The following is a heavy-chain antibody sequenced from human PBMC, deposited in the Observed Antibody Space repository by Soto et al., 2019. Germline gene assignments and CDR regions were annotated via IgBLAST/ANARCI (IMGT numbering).Heavy chain of an antibody. Sequence: QVQLQQWGARLLKPSETLSLTCAVYGGSFSGYYWTWIRQPPGKGLEWIGEINHSGSTNYNPSLKSRVAIPVDTSKNQFSLKLRSVTAADTAVYYCARGITMILPVQGDAPDKSYFDSWGQGTLVPVSS. J-gene: IGHJ4*02. CDR2: INHSGST. CDR1: GGSFSGYY. D-gene: IGHD3-22*01. CDR3: ARGITMILPVQGDAPDKSYFDS. V-gene: IGHV4-34*01.